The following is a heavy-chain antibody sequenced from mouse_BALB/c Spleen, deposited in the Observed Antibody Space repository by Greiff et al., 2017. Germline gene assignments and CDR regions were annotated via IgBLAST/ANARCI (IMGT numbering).Heavy chain of an antibody. CDR3: ARDYGYEAY. CDR2: ILPGSGST. CDR1: GYTFSSYW. D-gene: IGHD2-2*01. V-gene: IGHV1-9*01. J-gene: IGHJ3*01. Sequence: VKLMESGAELMKPGASVKISCKATGYTFSSYWIEWVKQRPGHGLEWIGEILPGSGSTNYNEKFKGKATFTADTSSNTAYMQLSSLTSEDSAVYYCARDYGYEAYWGQGTLVTVSA.